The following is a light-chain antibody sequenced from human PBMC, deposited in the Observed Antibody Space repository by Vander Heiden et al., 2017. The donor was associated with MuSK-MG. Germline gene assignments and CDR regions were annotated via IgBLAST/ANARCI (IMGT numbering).Light chain of an antibody. Sequence: QSALTQPASVSGSPGQSITISCTGTSSAVGGYNYVSWYPQHPGKAPKLMFYVVSSRHSAVPNRFSGSKYGTTASMTTSGLQAEDEADYYCRSYTSSSNPVVFGGGTKLTVL. CDR1: SSAVGGYNY. CDR3: RSYTSSSNPVV. CDR2: VVS. V-gene: IGLV2-14*01. J-gene: IGLJ2*01.